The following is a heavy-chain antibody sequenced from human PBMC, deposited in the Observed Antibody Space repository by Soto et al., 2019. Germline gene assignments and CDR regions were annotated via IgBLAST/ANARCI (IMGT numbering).Heavy chain of an antibody. CDR2: IYNSGST. D-gene: IGHD3-10*01. J-gene: IGHJ4*02. CDR1: GGSISSYY. Sequence: PSETLSLTCTVSGGSISSYYWTWIRQPPGKGLEWIGFIYNSGSTHYNPSLRSRVTISLDTSKNQFSLKLRSVTAADTAVYYCASMGYHYGSGSYPLDYWGQGTLVTVS. CDR3: ASMGYHYGSGSYPLDY. V-gene: IGHV4-59*08.